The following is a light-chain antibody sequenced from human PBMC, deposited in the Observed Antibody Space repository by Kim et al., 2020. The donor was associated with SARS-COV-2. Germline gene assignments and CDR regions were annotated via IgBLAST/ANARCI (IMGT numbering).Light chain of an antibody. Sequence: EIVLTQSPATLSLSPGDRATLSCRASQSVTTHLAWYQQKPGQAPRLLIQDTSHRAAGIPDRFSGRGSGTDFILTISSLEPEDFAVYYCQQRSKWELSFGGGTKVEIK. CDR1: QSVTTH. J-gene: IGKJ4*01. CDR2: DTS. V-gene: IGKV3-11*01. CDR3: QQRSKWELS.